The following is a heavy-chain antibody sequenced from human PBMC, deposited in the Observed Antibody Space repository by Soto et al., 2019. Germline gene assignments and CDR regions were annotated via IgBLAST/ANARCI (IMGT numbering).Heavy chain of an antibody. CDR1: VFTFSSYW. CDR2: INSYGSST. Sequence: EVQLVESGGGLVQPGGSLRLSCAASVFTFSSYWMHWVRQAPGKGLVWVSRINSYGSSTSYPDSVKGRLTISRDNAKNTLYLQINSLRAEDTAVYYCARKTYYDFWSGFNHYSYYMDVWGKGTTVPVSS. J-gene: IGHJ6*03. V-gene: IGHV3-74*01. D-gene: IGHD3-3*01. CDR3: ARKTYYDFWSGFNHYSYYMDV.